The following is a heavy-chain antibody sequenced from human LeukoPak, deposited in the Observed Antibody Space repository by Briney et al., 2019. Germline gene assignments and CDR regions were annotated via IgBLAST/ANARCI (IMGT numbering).Heavy chain of an antibody. CDR1: GFTFSSYS. CDR2: ISSSSSYI. J-gene: IGHJ4*02. CDR3: ARVLLRGYSYGSRV. D-gene: IGHD5-18*01. Sequence: GGSLRLSCAASGFTFSSYSMNWVRRARGKGLEWVSCISSSSSYIYYADSVKGRFTISRDNAKNSLYLQMNSLRAEDSAVYYCARVLLRGYSYGSRVWGQGTLVTVSS. V-gene: IGHV3-21*01.